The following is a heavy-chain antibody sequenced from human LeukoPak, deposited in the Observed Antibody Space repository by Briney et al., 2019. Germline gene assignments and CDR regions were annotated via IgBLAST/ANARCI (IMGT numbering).Heavy chain of an antibody. CDR1: GFIFSSYG. D-gene: IGHD5-18*01. Sequence: GGSLRLSCAASGFIFSSYGMHWVRQAPGKGLEWVAFIRYDGSNKYYADSVKGRLTISRDNSKHTLYLQMNSLRAEDTAVYYCAKSGGYSYGPYYYYMDVWGKGTTVTISS. V-gene: IGHV3-30*02. CDR3: AKSGGYSYGPYYYYMDV. CDR2: IRYDGSNK. J-gene: IGHJ6*03.